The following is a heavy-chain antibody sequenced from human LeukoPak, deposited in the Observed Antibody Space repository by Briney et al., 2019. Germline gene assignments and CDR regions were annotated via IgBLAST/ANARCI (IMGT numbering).Heavy chain of an antibody. CDR2: IYYSGST. D-gene: IGHD3-3*01. J-gene: IGHJ4*02. Sequence: SETLSLTCTVSGGSISSGGYYWSWIRQHPGKGLEWIGYIYYSGSTYYNPSLKSRVTISVDTSKNQFSLKLSSVTAADTAVYYCARSGDSYYDFWSGYPFDYWGQGTLVTVSS. CDR3: ARSGDSYYDFWSGYPFDY. CDR1: GGSISSGGYY. V-gene: IGHV4-31*03.